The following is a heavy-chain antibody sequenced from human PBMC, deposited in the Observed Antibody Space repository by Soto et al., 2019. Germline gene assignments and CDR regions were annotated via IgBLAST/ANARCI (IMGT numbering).Heavy chain of an antibody. D-gene: IGHD6-6*01. CDR2: ISYDGSNK. J-gene: IGHJ5*02. V-gene: IGHV3-30-3*01. Sequence: GGSLRLSCAASGFTFSSYAMHWVRQAPGKGLEWVAVISYDGSNKYYADSVKGRFTISRDNSKNTLYLQMNSLRAEDTAVYYCARETLKTSYSSSSFPRDLEPFDPWGQGTLVTVSS. CDR1: GFTFSSYA. CDR3: ARETLKTSYSSSSFPRDLEPFDP.